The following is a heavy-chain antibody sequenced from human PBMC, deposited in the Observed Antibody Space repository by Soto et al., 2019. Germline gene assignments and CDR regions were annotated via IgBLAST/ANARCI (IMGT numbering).Heavy chain of an antibody. CDR3: ARHGFGPLHGLVDV. Sequence: QVQLQESGPGLVKPSETLSLTCTVSGGSITNYYCSWFRQPPGKGLEWIGYINYDGYSAYNLSLMRRFTLSMDASKTQFSLMLESVTATDTAVYYCARHGFGPLHGLVDVWGPGTTVIVSS. J-gene: IGHJ6*02. V-gene: IGHV4-59*08. D-gene: IGHD3-10*01. CDR1: GGSITNYY. CDR2: INYDGYS.